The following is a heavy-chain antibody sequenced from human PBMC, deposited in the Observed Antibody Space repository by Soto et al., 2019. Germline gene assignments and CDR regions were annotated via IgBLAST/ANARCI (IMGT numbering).Heavy chain of an antibody. CDR2: IHYTGST. Sequence: QVQLQESGPGLVKPSETLSLTCSVFGGSISSYYWSWIRQPPGKGLEWIGYIHYTGSTNYNPSLDNRVTISVDTSKHQCSLTLSSVTAADTAVSYCARESSGRYDWFDPWGQGALVTVSS. V-gene: IGHV4-59*01. J-gene: IGHJ5*02. CDR3: ARESSGRYDWFDP. CDR1: GGSISSYY. D-gene: IGHD3-22*01.